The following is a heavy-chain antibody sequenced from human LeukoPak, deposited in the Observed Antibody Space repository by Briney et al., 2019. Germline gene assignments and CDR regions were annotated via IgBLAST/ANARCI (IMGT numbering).Heavy chain of an antibody. CDR2: ISSSGDTR. J-gene: IGHJ4*02. CDR3: AREIVSAVAGNFDH. V-gene: IGHV3-48*03. Sequence: PGGSLRLSCAASGFTFSSYEMNWVRQAPGKGLEWVSYISSSGDTRTYADSVKGRFTISRDNARNSLYLEMKSLRAEDTAVYYCAREIVSAVAGNFDHWGQGTRVTVSS. CDR1: GFTFSSYE. D-gene: IGHD6-19*01.